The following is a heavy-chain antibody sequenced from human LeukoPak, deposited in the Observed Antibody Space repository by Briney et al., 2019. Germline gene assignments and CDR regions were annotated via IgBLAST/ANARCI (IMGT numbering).Heavy chain of an antibody. D-gene: IGHD3-22*01. J-gene: IGHJ4*02. CDR1: SGSISNSSYY. Sequence: PSETLSLTCTVSSGSISNSSYYWGWIRQPPGKGLEWIGSTYYSGSTYYNPSLKSRVTISVDTSKNQFSLKLSSVTAADTAVYYCAREESSTMTHYWGQGTLVTVSS. CDR3: AREESSTMTHY. CDR2: TYYSGST. V-gene: IGHV4-39*02.